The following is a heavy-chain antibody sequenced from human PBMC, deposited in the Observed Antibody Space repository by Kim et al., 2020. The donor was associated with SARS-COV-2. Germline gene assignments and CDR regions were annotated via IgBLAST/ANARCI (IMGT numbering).Heavy chain of an antibody. CDR3: ARRSTGHLIRGDFDY. J-gene: IGHJ4*01. D-gene: IGHD2-21*01. V-gene: IGHV4-39*01. CDR1: GASISSSSYY. Sequence: SETLSLTCTVSGASISSSSYYWGWIRQPPGKGLEWIGSIYYSGSTYYNPSLKSRVTISVDTSKNQFSLKLSSVTAADTAVYYCARRSTGHLIRGDFDYWGHGTLFSVSS. CDR2: IYYSGST.